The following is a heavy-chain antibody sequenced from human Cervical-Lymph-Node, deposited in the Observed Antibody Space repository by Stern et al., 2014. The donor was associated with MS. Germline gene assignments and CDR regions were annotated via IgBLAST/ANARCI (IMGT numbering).Heavy chain of an antibody. D-gene: IGHD6-13*01. V-gene: IGHV4-34*01. J-gene: IGHJ6*02. CDR2: INHSGTT. Sequence: QVQLQQWGAGLLKPSETLSLTCAVYGGSFSGYYWSWIRQPPGKGLEWIGEINHSGTTNYNPSLKSRVTKSDDTSKNQFSLKLRSVTAADTAVYYCARRQHYYYGMDVWGQGTTVTVSS. CDR1: GGSFSGYY. CDR3: ARRQHYYYGMDV.